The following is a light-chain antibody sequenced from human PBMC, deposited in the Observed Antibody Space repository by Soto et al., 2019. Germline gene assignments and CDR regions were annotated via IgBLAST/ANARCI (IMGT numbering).Light chain of an antibody. CDR3: GTWDSSLSAGYV. J-gene: IGLJ1*01. CDR2: DNN. CDR1: SSNIGHNY. V-gene: IGLV1-51*01. Sequence: QSVLTQPPSVSAAPGQKVTISCSGSSSNIGHNYVSWYQQLPGTAPKLLIYDNNKRPSGIPDRFSGSKSGTSATLGITGLQTGDEADYYCGTWDSSLSAGYVFGTGTKVTGL.